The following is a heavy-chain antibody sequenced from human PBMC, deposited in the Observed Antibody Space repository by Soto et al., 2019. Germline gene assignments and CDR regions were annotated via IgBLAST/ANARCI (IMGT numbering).Heavy chain of an antibody. Sequence: KPSETLSLTCTVSGGSISSYYWTWIRQPAGKGLEWIGRVFASGGAGYNPSLESRVTMSVDTSENQFSLRLSSVTAADTAVYYCARGGTAGAGTSYYYGMDVWGQGTTVTVSS. CDR3: ARGGTAGAGTSYYYGMDV. CDR1: GGSISSYY. J-gene: IGHJ6*02. D-gene: IGHD6-19*01. CDR2: VFASGGA. V-gene: IGHV4-4*07.